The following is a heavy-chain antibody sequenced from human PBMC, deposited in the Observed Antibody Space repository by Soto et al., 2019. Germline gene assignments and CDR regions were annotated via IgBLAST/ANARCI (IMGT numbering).Heavy chain of an antibody. Sequence: GASVKVSCKASGYTFTSYGINWVRQAPGQGLEWMGWISAYNGNTNYAQKLQGRVTMTTDTSTSTAYMELRSLRSDDTAVYYCAIVDIVVVVAASKVDDAFDIWGQGTMVTVSS. CDR2: ISAYNGNT. J-gene: IGHJ3*02. D-gene: IGHD2-15*01. V-gene: IGHV1-18*01. CDR1: GYTFTSYG. CDR3: AIVDIVVVVAASKVDDAFDI.